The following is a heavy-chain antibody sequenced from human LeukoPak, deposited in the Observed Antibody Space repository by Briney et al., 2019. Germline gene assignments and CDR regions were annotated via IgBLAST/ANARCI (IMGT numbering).Heavy chain of an antibody. Sequence: GASVKVSCKASGGTFSSYAISWVRQAPGQGLEWMGRIIPIFGTANYAQKFQGRVTITTDESTSTAYMELSSLRSEDTAVYYCARATGWDSRRIAPDYWGQGTLVTVSS. CDR2: IIPIFGTA. D-gene: IGHD6-13*01. CDR3: ARATGWDSRRIAPDY. V-gene: IGHV1-69*05. J-gene: IGHJ4*02. CDR1: GGTFSSYA.